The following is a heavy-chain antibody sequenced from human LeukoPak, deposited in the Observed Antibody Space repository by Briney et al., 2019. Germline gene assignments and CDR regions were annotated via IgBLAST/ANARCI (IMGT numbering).Heavy chain of an antibody. D-gene: IGHD3-10*01. CDR1: GASISDYY. J-gene: IGHJ4*02. CDR3: ASHHGRGEAFDY. V-gene: IGHV4-59*08. CDR2: MYYSGIP. Sequence: SETLSLTYTVSGASISDYYWSWIRQPPGKRLEGIAYMYYSGIPNYSRSLKSRVTMSADKSNNQVSLTLTSVTAADTAVYYCASHHGRGEAFDYWGRGTLVTVSS.